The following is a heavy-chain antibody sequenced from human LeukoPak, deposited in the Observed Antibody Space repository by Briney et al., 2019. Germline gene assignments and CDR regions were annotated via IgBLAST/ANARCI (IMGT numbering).Heavy chain of an antibody. Sequence: GGSLRLSCAASGLTFSSYAMSWVRQAPGKGLEWVSSISGSGGNTYYADSVKGRFTISRDNSKNTLYLQMNSLRAEDTAVYYCARLRWLQLYYFDYWGQGTLVTVSS. J-gene: IGHJ4*02. CDR1: GLTFSSYA. D-gene: IGHD5-24*01. V-gene: IGHV3-23*01. CDR3: ARLRWLQLYYFDY. CDR2: ISGSGGNT.